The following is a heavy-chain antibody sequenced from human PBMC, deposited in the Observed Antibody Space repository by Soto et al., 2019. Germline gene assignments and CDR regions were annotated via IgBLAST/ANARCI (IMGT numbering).Heavy chain of an antibody. J-gene: IGHJ5*02. Sequence: GGSLRLSCAASGFTFSSYAMSWVRQAPGKGLEWVSAISGSGGSTYYADSVKGRFTISRDNSKNTLYLQMNSLRAEDTAVYYCAKSGVAPVFGPNWFDPWGQGTLVTVSS. D-gene: IGHD1-20*01. CDR1: GFTFSSYA. V-gene: IGHV3-23*01. CDR3: AKSGVAPVFGPNWFDP. CDR2: ISGSGGST.